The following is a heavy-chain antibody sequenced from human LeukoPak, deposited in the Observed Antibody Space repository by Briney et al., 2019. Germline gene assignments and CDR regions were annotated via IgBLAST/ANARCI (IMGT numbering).Heavy chain of an antibody. CDR1: GYSISSGYY. D-gene: IGHD2-15*01. CDR3: ARLDSGGSWYSVGAFDI. V-gene: IGHV4-38-2*02. Sequence: SETLSLTCTVSGYSISSGYYWGWIRQPPGKGLEWIGSIYHSGSTYYNPSLKSRVTISVDTSKNQFSLKLSSVTAADTAVYYCARLDSGGSWYSVGAFDIWGQGTMVTVSS. J-gene: IGHJ3*02. CDR2: IYHSGST.